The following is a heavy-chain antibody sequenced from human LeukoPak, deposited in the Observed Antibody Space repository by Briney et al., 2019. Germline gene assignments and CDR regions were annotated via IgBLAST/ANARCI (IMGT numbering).Heavy chain of an antibody. CDR3: AKNGVNYWYFDL. Sequence: GGSLRLSCAASGFTFSSSAMSWVRQAPGKGLEWVSVISGSGGGTYNADSVKGRFIISRDNSKNTLYLQMNSLRAEDTAVYYCAKNGVNYWYFDLWGRGTLVTVSS. CDR2: ISGSGGGT. CDR1: GFTFSSSA. J-gene: IGHJ2*01. D-gene: IGHD2-8*01. V-gene: IGHV3-23*01.